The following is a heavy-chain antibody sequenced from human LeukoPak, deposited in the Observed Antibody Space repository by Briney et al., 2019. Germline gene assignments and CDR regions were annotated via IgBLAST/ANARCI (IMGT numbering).Heavy chain of an antibody. Sequence: ASVKVSCKASGGTFSSYAISWVRQAPGQGLEWMGGIIPIFGTANYAQKFQGRVTITTDESTSTAYMELSSLRSEDTAVYYCARCPPPWGDSSGYYYYYMDVWGKGTTVTVSS. V-gene: IGHV1-69*05. D-gene: IGHD5-18*01. CDR2: IIPIFGTA. CDR1: GGTFSSYA. J-gene: IGHJ6*03. CDR3: ARCPPPWGDSSGYYYYYMDV.